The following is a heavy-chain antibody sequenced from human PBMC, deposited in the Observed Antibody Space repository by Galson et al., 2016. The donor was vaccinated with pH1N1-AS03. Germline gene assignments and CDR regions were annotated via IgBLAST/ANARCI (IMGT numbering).Heavy chain of an antibody. CDR3: ATRGV. Sequence: SLRLSCAASGFIFNTYSLHWVRQSPGKGLEWVAVIWPDESNIHYVESVKGRFTISRDNSKNTLFLHMNSLRAGDTALYYCATRGVWGQGTLVTVS. V-gene: IGHV3-33*03. J-gene: IGHJ4*02. CDR1: GFIFNTYS. D-gene: IGHD3-10*01. CDR2: IWPDESNI.